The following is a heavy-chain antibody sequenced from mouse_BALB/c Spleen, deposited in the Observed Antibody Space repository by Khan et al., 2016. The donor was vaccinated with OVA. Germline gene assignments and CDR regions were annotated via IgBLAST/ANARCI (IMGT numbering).Heavy chain of an antibody. CDR1: GYSFTNYY. Sequence: EVQLQESGPELMKPGASVKISCKASGYSFTNYYIHWVLQSLGKSLEWLGYIDTFSGGPTYTQKFKGQATMPVDNSSTTAYIHLSNLTSEDSAVEYCTRHGDVGWFTYWGQGTLVTVAA. CDR2: IDTFSGGP. D-gene: IGHD2-13*01. J-gene: IGHJ3*01. V-gene: IGHV1S135*01. CDR3: TRHGDVGWFTY.